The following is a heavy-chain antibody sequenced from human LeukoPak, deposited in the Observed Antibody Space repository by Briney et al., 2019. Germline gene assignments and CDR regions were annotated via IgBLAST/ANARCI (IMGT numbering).Heavy chain of an antibody. J-gene: IGHJ4*02. V-gene: IGHV4-61*02. CDR1: GGSISSGSYY. CDR3: ARVSGWGPFDY. Sequence: SQTLSLTCTVSGGSISSGSYYWSWIRQPAGKGLEWIGRIYTSGSTNYNPSLKSRVTISVDTSKNQFSLKLSSVTAADTAVYYCARVSGWGPFDYWGQGTLVTVSS. D-gene: IGHD6-19*01. CDR2: IYTSGST.